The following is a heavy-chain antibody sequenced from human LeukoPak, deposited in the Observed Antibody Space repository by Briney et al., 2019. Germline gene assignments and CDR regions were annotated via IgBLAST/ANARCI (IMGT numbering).Heavy chain of an antibody. CDR2: IYYSGST. J-gene: IGHJ4*02. CDR1: GGSISSNSYY. Sequence: PSETLSLTCAVSGGSISSNSYYWGWIRQPPGKGLEWIGSIYYSGSTYYNPSLKSRVTISVDMSKNQFSLKLSSVTAADTAVYHCARTRYYYNSRSYGAPYYFDYWGQGTLVTVSS. V-gene: IGHV4-39*01. CDR3: ARTRYYYNSRSYGAPYYFDY. D-gene: IGHD3-10*01.